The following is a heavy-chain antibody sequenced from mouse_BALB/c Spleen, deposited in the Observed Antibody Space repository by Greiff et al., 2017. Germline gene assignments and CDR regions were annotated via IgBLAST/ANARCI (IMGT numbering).Heavy chain of an antibody. CDR1: GDSITSGY. CDR2: ISYSGST. D-gene: IGHD2-4*01. V-gene: IGHV3-8*02. Sequence: EVKLMESGPSLVKPSQTLSLTCSVTGDSITSGYWNWIRKFPGNKLEYMGYISYSGSTYYNPSLKSRISITRDTSKNQYYLQLNSVTTEDTATYYCARRDYEGFAYWGQGTLVTVSA. J-gene: IGHJ3*01. CDR3: ARRDYEGFAY.